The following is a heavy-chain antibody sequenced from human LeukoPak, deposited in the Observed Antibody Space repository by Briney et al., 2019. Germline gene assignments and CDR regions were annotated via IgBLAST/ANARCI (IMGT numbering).Heavy chain of an antibody. J-gene: IGHJ4*02. CDR1: GGSFSGYY. CDR2: INHSGST. Sequence: PSETLSLTCAVYGGSFSGYYRSWIRQPPGKGLEWIGEINHSGSTNYNPSLKSRVTISVDTSKNQFSLKLSSVTAADTAVYYCATRERVVGVDYWGQGTLVTVSS. CDR3: ATRERVVGVDY. D-gene: IGHD3-10*01. V-gene: IGHV4-34*01.